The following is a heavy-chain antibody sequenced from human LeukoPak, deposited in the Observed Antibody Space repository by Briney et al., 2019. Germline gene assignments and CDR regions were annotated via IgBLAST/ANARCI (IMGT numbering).Heavy chain of an antibody. CDR3: ARDNSGSYDF. Sequence: GGSLRLSCAASGFTFSRYWMSWVRQARGKGLEWVANVKQDGSDKYYVDSVKGRFTISRDNAKNSLYLQMNSLGADDTAVYYCARDNSGSYDFWGQGALVTVSS. D-gene: IGHD3-10*01. J-gene: IGHJ4*02. V-gene: IGHV3-7*01. CDR2: VKQDGSDK. CDR1: GFTFSRYW.